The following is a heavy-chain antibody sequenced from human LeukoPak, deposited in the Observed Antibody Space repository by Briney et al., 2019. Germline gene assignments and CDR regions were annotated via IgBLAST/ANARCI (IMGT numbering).Heavy chain of an antibody. D-gene: IGHD3-10*01. CDR3: ARAAWFGESVTFDI. CDR2: INPNSGGT. V-gene: IGHV1-2*02. Sequence: GASVKVSCKASGYTFTGYYMHWVRQAPGQGLEWMGWINPNSGGTNYAQKFQGRVTMTRDTSISTAYMELSSLRSEDTAVYYCARAAWFGESVTFDIWGQGTMVTVSS. CDR1: GYTFTGYY. J-gene: IGHJ3*02.